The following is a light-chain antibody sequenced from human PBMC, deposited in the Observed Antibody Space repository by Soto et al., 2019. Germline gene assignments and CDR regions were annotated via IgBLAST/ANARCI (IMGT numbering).Light chain of an antibody. Sequence: QSVLTQPASVSGSPGQSITIPCTGTSSDVGSYNLVSWYQQHPGKAPKLMIYEGSKRPSGVSNRFSGSKSGNTASLTISGLQAEDEADYYCCSYAGSSPSYVFGTGTKVTVL. J-gene: IGLJ1*01. V-gene: IGLV2-23*01. CDR1: SSDVGSYNL. CDR3: CSYAGSSPSYV. CDR2: EGS.